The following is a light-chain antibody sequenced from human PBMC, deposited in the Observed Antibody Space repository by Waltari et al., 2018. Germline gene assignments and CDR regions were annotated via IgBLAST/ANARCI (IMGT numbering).Light chain of an antibody. CDR2: RNN. V-gene: IGLV1-47*01. CDR1: SPNSRCNT. J-gene: IGLJ3*02. Sequence: SALTQPPSASVTPGQRVTPSFPGGSPNSRCNTVYWYQQLPGPAPKLLSYRNNQRPSGVPDRFSGSKSGTSASLAISGLRSEDEADYYCAAWDDSLSGPVFGGGTKLTVL. CDR3: AAWDDSLSGPV.